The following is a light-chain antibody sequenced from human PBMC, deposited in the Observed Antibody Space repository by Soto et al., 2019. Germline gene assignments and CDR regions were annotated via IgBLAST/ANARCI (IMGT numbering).Light chain of an antibody. CDR2: AAS. J-gene: IGKJ2*01. Sequence: DIQMTQSPSSLSASVGDRVTISCRARQSISSYLNWYQQKPGKAPKLLIYAASSLQSGVPLRFSGSGSGTDFTLTINSLQPEDSATYYCQQSFSAPPRYTFGQGTKVEI. CDR3: QQSFSAPPRYT. CDR1: QSISSY. V-gene: IGKV1-39*01.